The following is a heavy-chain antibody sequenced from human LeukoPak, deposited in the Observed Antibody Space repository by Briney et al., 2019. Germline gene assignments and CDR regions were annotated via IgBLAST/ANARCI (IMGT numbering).Heavy chain of an antibody. Sequence: PGGSLRLSCAASGFTFDDYAMHWVRHAPGKGLEWVSLISWDGGSTYYADSVKGRFTISRDNSKNSLYLQMHSLRAEDTALYYCAKDRVAVGRYCSSTSCRYYYYYYMDVWGKGTTVTVSS. D-gene: IGHD2-2*01. V-gene: IGHV3-43D*04. CDR2: ISWDGGST. CDR1: GFTFDDYA. CDR3: AKDRVAVGRYCSSTSCRYYYYYYMDV. J-gene: IGHJ6*03.